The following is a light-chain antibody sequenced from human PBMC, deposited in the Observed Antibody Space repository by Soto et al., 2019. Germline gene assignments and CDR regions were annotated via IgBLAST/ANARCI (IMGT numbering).Light chain of an antibody. CDR1: NSNMGRNY. CDR2: RND. V-gene: IGLV1-47*01. J-gene: IGLJ2*01. CDR3: AVWDSSLNGVA. Sequence: QSVLTQTPSASGTPGQRVTISYSGSNSNMGRNYVYWYQQVPGTAPKLLMYRNDVRPSGVPDRITGSKSGTSASLAISGLRSEDEADYYCAVWDSSLNGVAFGGGTKLTVL.